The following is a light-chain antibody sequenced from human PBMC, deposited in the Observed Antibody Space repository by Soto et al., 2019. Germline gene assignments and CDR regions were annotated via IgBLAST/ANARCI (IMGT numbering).Light chain of an antibody. J-gene: IGLJ2*01. CDR1: SSDVGSYHY. Sequence: QSALTQPASVSGSPGQSITISCTGTSSDVGSYHYVSWYQQFPGEAPKLLIYDNERPSGVPDRFSGSKSGTSASLAISGLQSDDEADYYCAAWDASLNGVVFGGGTKLTVL. V-gene: IGLV2-14*01. CDR2: DN. CDR3: AAWDASLNGVV.